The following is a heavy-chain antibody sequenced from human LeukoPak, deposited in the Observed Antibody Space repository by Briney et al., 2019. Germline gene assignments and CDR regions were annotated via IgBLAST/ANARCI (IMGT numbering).Heavy chain of an antibody. V-gene: IGHV3-15*01. CDR1: GFTFTNAW. CDR3: TTGAWIQLWLADY. Sequence: PGGSLRLSCAASGFTFTNAWTTWVRQAPGKGLEWVGLIKSKTDGGTADYAAPVKGRFTISRDDSKTTLYLQINSLKAEDTAVYYCTTGAWIQLWLADYWGRGTLVTVSS. CDR2: IKSKTDGGTA. D-gene: IGHD5-18*01. J-gene: IGHJ4*02.